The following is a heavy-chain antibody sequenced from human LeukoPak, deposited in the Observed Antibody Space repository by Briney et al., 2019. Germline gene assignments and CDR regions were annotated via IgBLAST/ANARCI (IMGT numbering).Heavy chain of an antibody. D-gene: IGHD2-21*02. Sequence: GGSLRPSCAASGFTFSSYAMSWVRQAPGKGLEWVSAISGSGGSTYYADSVKGRFTISRDNSKNTLYLQMNSLRAEDTAVYYCAKGLSRVVTAYDYWGQGTLVTVSS. CDR2: ISGSGGST. CDR3: AKGLSRVVTAYDY. CDR1: GFTFSSYA. V-gene: IGHV3-23*01. J-gene: IGHJ4*02.